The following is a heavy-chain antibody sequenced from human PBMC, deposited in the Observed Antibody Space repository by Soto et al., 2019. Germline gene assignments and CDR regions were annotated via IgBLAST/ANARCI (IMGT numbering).Heavy chain of an antibody. CDR2: ISSSSSYI. J-gene: IGHJ4*02. CDR3: AMTPYSSGWYFIY. D-gene: IGHD6-19*01. CDR1: GFTFSSYS. Sequence: GGSLRLSCAASGFTFSSYSMNWVRQAPGKGLEWVSSISSSSSYIYYADSVKGRFTISRDNAKNSLYLQMNSLRAEDTAVYYCAMTPYSSGWYFIYWGQGSLVTVSS. V-gene: IGHV3-21*01.